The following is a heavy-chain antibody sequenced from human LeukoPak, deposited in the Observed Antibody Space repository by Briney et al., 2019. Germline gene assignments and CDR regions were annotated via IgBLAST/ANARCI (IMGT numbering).Heavy chain of an antibody. D-gene: IGHD6-19*01. Sequence: PGGSLRLSCAASGFTFSSYEMNWVRQAPGKGLEWVSYISSSGSTIYYADSVKGRFTISRDNAKNSLYLEMNSLRAEDTAFYYCARVPVAGTWIHYFDYWGQGTLVTVSS. CDR2: ISSSGSTI. CDR1: GFTFSSYE. J-gene: IGHJ4*02. CDR3: ARVPVAGTWIHYFDY. V-gene: IGHV3-48*03.